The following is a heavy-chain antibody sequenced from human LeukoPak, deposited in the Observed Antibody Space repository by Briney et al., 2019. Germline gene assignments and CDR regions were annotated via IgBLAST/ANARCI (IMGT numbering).Heavy chain of an antibody. D-gene: IGHD2-8*01. V-gene: IGHV4-61*08. CDR3: ARHFPTNGYPFDY. J-gene: IGHJ4*02. CDR2: IYYSGST. CDR1: GGSISSGGYY. Sequence: SETLSLTCTVSGGSISSGGYYWSWIRQHPGKGLEWIGYIYYSGSTNYNPSLKSRVTISVDTSKNQFSLKLNSVTAADSAVYYCARHFPTNGYPFDYWGQGTLVTVSS.